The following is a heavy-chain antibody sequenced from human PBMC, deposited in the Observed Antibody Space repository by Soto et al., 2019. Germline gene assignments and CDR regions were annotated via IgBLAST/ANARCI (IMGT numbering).Heavy chain of an antibody. J-gene: IGHJ5*02. CDR3: ARVNSGRNWFDP. Sequence: LSLTCTFSCDSVSLASFYGIWIRQAPGKGLEWIVFIYFSGSTNYNPSLKSRFTMSLDTSKNQFSLNLSSVTPADTAVYYCARVNSGRNWFDPWGQGTMVTVSS. CDR1: CDSVSLASFY. CDR2: IYFSGST. V-gene: IGHV4-61*01. D-gene: IGHD6-19*01.